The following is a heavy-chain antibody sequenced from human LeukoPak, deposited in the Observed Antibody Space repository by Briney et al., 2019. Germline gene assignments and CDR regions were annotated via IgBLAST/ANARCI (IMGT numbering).Heavy chain of an antibody. V-gene: IGHV4-34*01. CDR2: INHSGST. CDR3: ARSSRTYFYYMDV. CDR1: GGSFSGYY. D-gene: IGHD6-6*01. J-gene: IGHJ6*03. Sequence: SETLSLTCAVYGGSFSGYYWSWIRQPPGRGLDWIGEINHSGSTNYNPSLQSRVTISVDTSKNQFSLKLSSVTAADTAVYYCARSSRTYFYYMDVWGKGTTVTVSS.